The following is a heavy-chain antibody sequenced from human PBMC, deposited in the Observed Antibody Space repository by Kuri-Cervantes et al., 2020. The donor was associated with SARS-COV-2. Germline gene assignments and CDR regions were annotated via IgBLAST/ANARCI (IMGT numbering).Heavy chain of an antibody. Sequence: GESLKISCTASGFTFSQYAMHWVRQAPGKGLEWVSSISSSSSYIYYADSVKGRFTMSRDSSRNSLYLQMSSLRVEDTAVYFCAKVFGVGSNIKYFDYWGQGTVVTVSS. D-gene: IGHD2/OR15-2a*01. V-gene: IGHV3-21*04. CDR3: AKVFGVGSNIKYFDY. J-gene: IGHJ4*02. CDR2: ISSSSSYI. CDR1: GFTFSQYA.